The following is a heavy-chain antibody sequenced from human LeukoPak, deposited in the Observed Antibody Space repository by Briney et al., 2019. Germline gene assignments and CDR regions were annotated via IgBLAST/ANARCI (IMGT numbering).Heavy chain of an antibody. V-gene: IGHV3-23*01. D-gene: IGHD3-22*01. Sequence: PGGSLRLSCAASGFTFISYGMTWVRQAPGKGLEWVSVVSSGSGDKTYYADFVKGRFTISRDNSESTLYLQINSLRDDDTGVCYCAKRVDSGAYFFDSWGQGTQVTVSS. J-gene: IGHJ4*02. CDR2: VSSGSGDKT. CDR3: AKRVDSGAYFFDS. CDR1: GFTFISYG.